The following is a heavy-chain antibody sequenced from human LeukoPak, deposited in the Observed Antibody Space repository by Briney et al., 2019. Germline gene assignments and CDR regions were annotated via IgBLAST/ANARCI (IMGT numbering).Heavy chain of an antibody. CDR3: ARGEMATIEDAFDI. J-gene: IGHJ3*02. Sequence: SETLSLTCTVSGGSISSHYWSWLRQSPGKGLEWIGYIYYSGSTNYNPSLKSRVTISVDTSKNQFSLKLSSVTAADTAVYYCARGEMATIEDAFDIWGQGTIVTVSS. V-gene: IGHV4-59*11. CDR2: IYYSGST. CDR1: GGSISSHY. D-gene: IGHD5-24*01.